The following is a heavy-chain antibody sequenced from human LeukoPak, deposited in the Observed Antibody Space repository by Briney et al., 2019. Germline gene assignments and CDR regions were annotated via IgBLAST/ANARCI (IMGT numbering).Heavy chain of an antibody. CDR1: GYTFSSLG. J-gene: IGHJ4*02. CDR2: INPSGGST. D-gene: IGHD4-23*01. CDR3: ARSGYGGKTFDY. Sequence: ASVKVSCKASGYTFSSLGISWVRQAPGQGLEWMGIINPSGGSTSYAQKFQGRVTMTRDTSTSTVYMELSSLRSEDTAVYYCARSGYGGKTFDYWGQGTLVTVSS. V-gene: IGHV1-46*03.